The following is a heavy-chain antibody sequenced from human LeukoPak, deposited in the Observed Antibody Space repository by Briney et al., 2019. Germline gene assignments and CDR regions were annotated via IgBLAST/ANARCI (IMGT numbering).Heavy chain of an antibody. CDR2: ISSSSSTI. CDR3: AKGPYDFWSGYSRGLYFDY. CDR1: GFTFSSYS. D-gene: IGHD3-3*01. J-gene: IGHJ4*02. Sequence: GGSLRLSCAASGFTFSSYSMNWVRQAPGKGLEWVSYISSSSSTIYYADSVKGRFTISRDNSKNTLYLQMNSLRAEDTAVYYCAKGPYDFWSGYSRGLYFDYWGQGTLVTVSS. V-gene: IGHV3-48*01.